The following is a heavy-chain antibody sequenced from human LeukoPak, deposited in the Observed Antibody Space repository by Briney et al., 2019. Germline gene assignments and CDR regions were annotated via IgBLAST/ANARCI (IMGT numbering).Heavy chain of an antibody. CDR1: GGTFSSYA. V-gene: IGHV1-69*13. D-gene: IGHD6-13*01. Sequence: SVKVSCKASGGTFSSYAISWVRQAPGQGLEWMGGIIPIFGTANYAQKFQGRVTITADESTSTAYMELSSLRSEDTAVYYCAKDRRPNSYSSSWLDYWGQGTLITVSS. CDR3: AKDRRPNSYSSSWLDY. CDR2: IIPIFGTA. J-gene: IGHJ4*02.